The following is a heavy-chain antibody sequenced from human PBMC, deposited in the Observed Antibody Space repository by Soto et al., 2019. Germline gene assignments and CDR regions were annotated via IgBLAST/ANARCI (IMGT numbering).Heavy chain of an antibody. CDR1: GFTFSSYG. CDR2: TSYDGSNK. J-gene: IGHJ4*02. D-gene: IGHD3-10*01. CDR3: AKAYITMVRVDYFDS. V-gene: IGHV3-30*13. Sequence: QVQLVESGGGVVQPGRSLRLSCAASGFTFSSYGMHWVRQAPGKGLEWVAVTSYDGSNKYYADSVQGRFTISRDNSKNRLYLQMDRLRAEDTAVYYCAKAYITMVRVDYFDSWGQGTLVTVSS.